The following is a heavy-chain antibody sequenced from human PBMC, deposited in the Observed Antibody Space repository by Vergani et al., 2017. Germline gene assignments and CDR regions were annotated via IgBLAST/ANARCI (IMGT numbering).Heavy chain of an antibody. Sequence: VQLLESGGGLVQPGGSLRLSCAASGFTFSDYYMSWIRQAPGKGLEWVSYISSSGSTIYYADSGKGRFTISRDNAKNSLYLQMNSLRAEDTAVYYCASTYYDFWSGYYPYYYYMDVWGKGTTVTVSS. D-gene: IGHD3-3*01. J-gene: IGHJ6*03. CDR1: GFTFSDYY. V-gene: IGHV3-11*01. CDR2: ISSSGSTI. CDR3: ASTYYDFWSGYYPYYYYMDV.